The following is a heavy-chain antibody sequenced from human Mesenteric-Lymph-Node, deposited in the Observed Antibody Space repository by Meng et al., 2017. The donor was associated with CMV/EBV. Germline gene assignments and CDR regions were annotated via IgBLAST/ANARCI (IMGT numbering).Heavy chain of an antibody. V-gene: IGHV1-18*01. CDR3: ARGRDYYDFRCGYLPHYYHDMDV. D-gene: IGHD3-3*01. CDR2: ISAYNGNT. CDR1: GYIFTSYG. Sequence: ASVKVSCKASGYIFTSYGISGVRQPPGQGLEWMGWISAYNGNTNYAQKLQGRVTMTTDTSTSTADVELRSLRSDNTAVYYCARGRDYYDFRCGYLPHYYHDMDVWGQGTTVTVSS. J-gene: IGHJ6*02.